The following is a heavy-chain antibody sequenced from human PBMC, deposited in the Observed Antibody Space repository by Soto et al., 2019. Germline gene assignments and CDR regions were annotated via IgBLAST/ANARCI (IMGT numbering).Heavy chain of an antibody. CDR2: INHGGSI. D-gene: IGHD2-15*01. CDR1: AGSLSGYY. V-gene: IGHV4-34*01. Sequence: PSETLSLTCAVYAGSLSGYYWSWIRQPPGKGLEWIGEINHGGSINYNPSLNSRVSISVDTSKNQFSLKLSSVTAADTALYYCARGSADYCSGGSCYSPPSHFYYYMDVWGKGTTVTVSS. CDR3: ARGSADYCSGGSCYSPPSHFYYYMDV. J-gene: IGHJ6*03.